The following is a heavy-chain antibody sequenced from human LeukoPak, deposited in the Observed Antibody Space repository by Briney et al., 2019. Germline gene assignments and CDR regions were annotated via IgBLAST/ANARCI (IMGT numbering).Heavy chain of an antibody. Sequence: AETLSLTCAVYGGSFSGYYWSWIRQPPGKGLEWIGEINHSGSTNYNPSLKSRVTISVDTSKNQFSLKLSSVTAADTAVYYCARHSEQLVDYWGQGTLVTVSS. J-gene: IGHJ4*02. V-gene: IGHV4-34*01. CDR3: ARHSEQLVDY. CDR1: GGSFSGYY. D-gene: IGHD6-6*01. CDR2: INHSGST.